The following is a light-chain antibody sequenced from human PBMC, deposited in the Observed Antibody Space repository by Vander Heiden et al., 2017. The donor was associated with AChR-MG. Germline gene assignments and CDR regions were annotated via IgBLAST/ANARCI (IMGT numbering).Light chain of an antibody. CDR2: NVT. V-gene: IGLV2-14*03. Sequence: SITISCTGTSSDAGRYNYVSWFQQHPGKAPQLIIYNVTKRPSGVSYRFSGSKSGNTASLTISGLQAEDEADYYCNSYTSSNTLVFGGGTKLTVL. J-gene: IGLJ3*02. CDR1: SSDAGRYNY. CDR3: NSYTSSNTLV.